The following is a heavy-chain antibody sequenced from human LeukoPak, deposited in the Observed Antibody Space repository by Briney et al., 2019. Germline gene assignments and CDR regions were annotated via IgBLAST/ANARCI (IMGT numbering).Heavy chain of an antibody. D-gene: IGHD2/OR15-2a*01. V-gene: IGHV3-23*01. CDR2: ISGSGSST. CDR1: GFTFDDYG. CDR3: AKGNMASKFDY. Sequence: GGSLRLSCAASGFTFDDYGMSWVHQAPGKGLEWVSAISGSGSSTYYADSVKGRFTISRDNSKNTLYLQMNSLRAEDTAVYYCAKGNMASKFDYWGQGTLVTVSS. J-gene: IGHJ4*02.